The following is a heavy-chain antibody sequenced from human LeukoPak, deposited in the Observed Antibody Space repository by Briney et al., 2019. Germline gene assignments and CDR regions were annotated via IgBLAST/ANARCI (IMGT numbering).Heavy chain of an antibody. V-gene: IGHV4-61*02. Sequence: SETLSLTCTVSGGSISSSSYYWSWIRQPAGKGLEWIGRIYTRGNTNYNPSLESRVTILLDRSKNQFSLRLNSVTAADTAVYYCARESPITETAWGQGTLVTVSS. CDR3: ARESPITETA. J-gene: IGHJ5*02. CDR2: IYTRGNT. CDR1: GGSISSSSYY. D-gene: IGHD1-14*01.